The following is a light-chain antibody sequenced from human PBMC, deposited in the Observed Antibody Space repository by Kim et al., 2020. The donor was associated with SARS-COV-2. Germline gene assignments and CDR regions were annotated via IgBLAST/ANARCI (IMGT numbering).Light chain of an antibody. Sequence: AAVGDRVTITCRASQSISSWLAWFQQKPGKAPKLLIYKASSLESGVPSRFSGSGSGTEFTLTISSLQPDDFATYYCQQYISYSITFGQGTRLEIK. CDR3: QQYISYSIT. V-gene: IGKV1-5*03. CDR1: QSISSW. J-gene: IGKJ5*01. CDR2: KAS.